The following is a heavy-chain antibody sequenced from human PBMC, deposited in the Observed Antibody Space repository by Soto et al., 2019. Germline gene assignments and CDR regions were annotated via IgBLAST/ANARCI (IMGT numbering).Heavy chain of an antibody. Sequence: GASVKVSCKASGYTFTRYYINWVRQAPGQGLEWMGWVSAYNGNTHYEQKLQGRVTLTTDTSTSTAYMELRSPRSDDTAVYFCARGGQWDFLSDYWGQGTLVTVSS. CDR3: ARGGQWDFLSDY. CDR2: VSAYNGNT. CDR1: GYTFTRYY. J-gene: IGHJ4*02. V-gene: IGHV1-18*01. D-gene: IGHD1-26*01.